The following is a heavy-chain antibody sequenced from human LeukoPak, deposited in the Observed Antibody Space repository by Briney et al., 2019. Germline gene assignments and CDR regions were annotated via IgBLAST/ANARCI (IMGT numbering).Heavy chain of an antibody. CDR2: INHSGST. CDR3: ARVPAAGGHYYYYYMDV. Sequence: SETLSLTCAVYGGSFSGYYWSWIRQPPGKGLEWIGEINHSGSTNYNPSLKSRVTISVDTSKNQFSLKLSPVTAADTAVYYCARVPAAGGHYYYYYMDVWGKGTTVTVSS. V-gene: IGHV4-34*01. CDR1: GGSFSGYY. D-gene: IGHD2-2*01. J-gene: IGHJ6*03.